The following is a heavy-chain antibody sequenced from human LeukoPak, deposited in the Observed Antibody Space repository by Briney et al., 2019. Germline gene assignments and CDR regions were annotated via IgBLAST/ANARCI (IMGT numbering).Heavy chain of an antibody. CDR1: GGSISSGGYY. V-gene: IGHV4-31*03. CDR3: ARRGGSGSYYSISY. CDR2: IYYSGST. D-gene: IGHD3-10*01. J-gene: IGHJ4*02. Sequence: SETLSPTCTVSGGSISSGGYYWSWIRQHPGKGLEWIGYIYYSGSTYYNPSLKSRVTISVDTSKNQFSLKLSSVTAADTAVYYCARRGGSGSYYSISYWGQGTLVTVSS.